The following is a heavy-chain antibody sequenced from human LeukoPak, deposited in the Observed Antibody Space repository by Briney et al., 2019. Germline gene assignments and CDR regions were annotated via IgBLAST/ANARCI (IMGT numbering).Heavy chain of an antibody. V-gene: IGHV4-34*01. Sequence: SETLSLTCAVYGGSFSGYYWSWIRQPPGKGLEWIGEINHSGSTNYNPSLESRVTISVDTSKNQFSLKLSSVTAADTAVYYCARPTYYYDSSGYYGRYFQHWGQGTLVTVSS. CDR2: INHSGST. D-gene: IGHD3-22*01. CDR1: GGSFSGYY. J-gene: IGHJ1*01. CDR3: ARPTYYYDSSGYYGRYFQH.